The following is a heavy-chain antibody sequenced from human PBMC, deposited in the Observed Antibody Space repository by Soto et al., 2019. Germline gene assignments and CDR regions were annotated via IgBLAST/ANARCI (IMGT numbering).Heavy chain of an antibody. CDR3: ARDAGGQSGNFIFDS. J-gene: IGHJ4*02. CDR1: GFSFSDYV. CDR2: MWYHGRGK. D-gene: IGHD1-26*01. V-gene: IGHV3-33*01. Sequence: QVRLVESGGGVVQPGRSLRLSCAASGFSFSDYVMHWVRQSPGEGLEWVAVMWYHGRGKFYAESVKGRFTITRDNSKNTLYLQMNSLRAEDTAVYYCARDAGGQSGNFIFDSWGQGALVTVSS.